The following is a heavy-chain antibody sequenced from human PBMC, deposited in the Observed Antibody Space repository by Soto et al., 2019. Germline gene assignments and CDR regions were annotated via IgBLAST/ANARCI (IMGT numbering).Heavy chain of an antibody. D-gene: IGHD6-19*01. V-gene: IGHV1-58*01. CDR3: AAIAVAGTFYYYYGMDV. Sequence: SVKVSCKASGFTFTSSAVHWVRQARGQRLEWIGWIVVGSGNTNYAQKFQERVTITRDMSTSTAYMELSSLRSEDTAVYYCAAIAVAGTFYYYYGMDVWGQGTTVTVSS. CDR1: GFTFTSSA. J-gene: IGHJ6*02. CDR2: IVVGSGNT.